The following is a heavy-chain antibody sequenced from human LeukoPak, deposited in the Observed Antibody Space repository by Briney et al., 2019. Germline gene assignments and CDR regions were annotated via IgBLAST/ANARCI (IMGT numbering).Heavy chain of an antibody. D-gene: IGHD2-2*01. CDR2: ISGSGGST. V-gene: IGHV3-23*01. CDR1: GFTYSSCV. CDR3: AKRHCSSTHCYAFDY. J-gene: IGHJ4*02. Sequence: GGSLRLSCATSGFTYSSCVMAWVRQAPGKGLEWVSSISGSGGSTYYADSVKGRFTIPRDNSMNTLYLQMNSLTAEDTAVYYCAKRHCSSTHCYAFDYWGQGPLVTVSS.